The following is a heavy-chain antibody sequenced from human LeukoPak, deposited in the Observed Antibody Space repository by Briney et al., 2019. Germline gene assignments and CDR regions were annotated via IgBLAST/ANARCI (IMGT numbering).Heavy chain of an antibody. Sequence: ASVKVSCKASGYTFTGYYMHWVRQAPGQGLEWMGWINPNSGGTNYAQKFQGRVTMTRDTSISTAYMELSRLRSDDTAVYYCARARYFDWLRDAFDIWGQGTMVTVSS. V-gene: IGHV1-2*02. CDR1: GYTFTGYY. J-gene: IGHJ3*02. CDR2: INPNSGGT. CDR3: ARARYFDWLRDAFDI. D-gene: IGHD3-9*01.